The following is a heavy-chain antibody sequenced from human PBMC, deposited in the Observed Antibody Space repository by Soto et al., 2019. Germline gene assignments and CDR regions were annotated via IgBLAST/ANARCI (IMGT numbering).Heavy chain of an antibody. Sequence: PSETLSLTCTVSGGSVSSGSYYWSWIRQPPGKGLEWIGYIYYSGSTNYNPSLKRRVTISVDTSKNQFSLKLSSVTAADTAVYYCARGAMITFGGVIVLGSFDYWGQGTLVTVSS. CDR3: ARGAMITFGGVIVLGSFDY. V-gene: IGHV4-61*01. J-gene: IGHJ4*02. CDR2: IYYSGST. CDR1: GGSVSSGSYY. D-gene: IGHD3-16*02.